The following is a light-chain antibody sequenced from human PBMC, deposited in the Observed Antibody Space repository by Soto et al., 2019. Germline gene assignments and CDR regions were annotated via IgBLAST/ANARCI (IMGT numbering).Light chain of an antibody. V-gene: IGKV1-39*01. J-gene: IGKJ1*01. CDR2: VAS. Sequence: DIQITQSPSSLSASVGDRVTLTCRASQSIGSDLNWYQQKPGKAPKFLIYVASSLQSGVPSMFSGSGAGTDFTLTITSLQAEDFATDVCQQSYSTPRTFGQGTKVESK. CDR3: QQSYSTPRT. CDR1: QSIGSD.